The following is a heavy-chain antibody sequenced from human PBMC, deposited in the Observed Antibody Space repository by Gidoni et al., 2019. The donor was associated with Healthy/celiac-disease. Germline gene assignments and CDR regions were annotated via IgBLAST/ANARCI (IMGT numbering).Heavy chain of an antibody. Sequence: EVQLVQSGAEVKKPGESLKISCKGSGYSFTSYWIGWVRQMPGKGLEWMGIIYPGDSDTRYSPSFQGQVTISADKSISTAYLQWSSLKASDTAMYYCARPRCSNGSCYSPSDSDYYFDYWGQGTLVTVSS. J-gene: IGHJ4*02. V-gene: IGHV5-51*01. D-gene: IGHD2-15*01. CDR3: ARPRCSNGSCYSPSDSDYYFDY. CDR1: GYSFTSYW. CDR2: IYPGDSDT.